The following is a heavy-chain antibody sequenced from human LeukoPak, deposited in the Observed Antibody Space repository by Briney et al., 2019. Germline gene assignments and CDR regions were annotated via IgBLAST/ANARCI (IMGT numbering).Heavy chain of an antibody. Sequence: GGSLRLSCAASGFTFDDYAMHWVRQAPGKGLEWVSGISWNSGSIGYADSVKGRFTISRDNAKNSLYLQMNSLRAEDTALYSCAKASGGSYYYYYMDVWGKGTTVTVSS. D-gene: IGHD3-10*01. CDR1: GFTFDDYA. V-gene: IGHV3-9*01. CDR2: ISWNSGSI. J-gene: IGHJ6*03. CDR3: AKASGGSYYYYYMDV.